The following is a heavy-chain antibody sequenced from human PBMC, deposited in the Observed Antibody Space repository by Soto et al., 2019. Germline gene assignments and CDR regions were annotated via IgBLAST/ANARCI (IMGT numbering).Heavy chain of an antibody. CDR2: ISYDGSNK. V-gene: IGHV3-30-3*01. CDR3: ARDEAPYSSGWAHFDY. D-gene: IGHD6-19*01. Sequence: QVQLVESGGGVVQPGRSLRLSCAASGFTFSSYAMHWVRQAPGKGLEWVAVISYDGSNKYYEDSVKGRFTISRDNSKNTQYLQMNSLRAEDTAVYYGARDEAPYSSGWAHFDYWGQGTLVTVSS. J-gene: IGHJ4*02. CDR1: GFTFSSYA.